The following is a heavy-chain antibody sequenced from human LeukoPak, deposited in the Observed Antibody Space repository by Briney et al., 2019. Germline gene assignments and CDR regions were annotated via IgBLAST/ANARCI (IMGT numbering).Heavy chain of an antibody. CDR1: GFTFSSYS. J-gene: IGHJ4*02. D-gene: IGHD5-12*01. V-gene: IGHV3-30*18. CDR3: ANPQSRGYDYLDY. Sequence: GGSLRLSCAASGFTFSSYSMNWVRQAPGKGLEWVAVISIGGSEKYYADSVKGRFTISRDNSKNTLYLQVNSLRGDDTAVYYCANPQSRGYDYLDYWGQGTLVTVSS. CDR2: ISIGGSEK.